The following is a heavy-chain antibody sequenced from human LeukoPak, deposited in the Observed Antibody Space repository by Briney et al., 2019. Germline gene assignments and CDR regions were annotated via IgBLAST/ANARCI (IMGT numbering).Heavy chain of an antibody. CDR2: INGDGSTT. Sequence: GGSLRLSCAAPGFTFSSSWMHWVRQAPGKGLVWVSRINGDGSTTNYAGSVKGRFAISRDNAKNTLYLEMNSLRAEDTAVYYCARGGSGSFYPYWGQGTLVTVSS. CDR1: GFTFSSSW. V-gene: IGHV3-74*01. CDR3: ARGGSGSFYPY. J-gene: IGHJ4*02. D-gene: IGHD1-26*01.